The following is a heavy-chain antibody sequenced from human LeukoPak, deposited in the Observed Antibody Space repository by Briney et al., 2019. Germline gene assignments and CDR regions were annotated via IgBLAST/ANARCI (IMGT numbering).Heavy chain of an antibody. Sequence: PGGSLRLPCAASGFTFRSSTMHWVRQAPGKGLEWVAVMSHDGSNTHYLDSVKGRFTISRDNSKNTLYLQMNSLRAEDTAMYYCARDLGYFDSFDYWGQGTLVTVSS. CDR1: GFTFRSST. CDR3: ARDLGYFDSFDY. V-gene: IGHV3-30*04. J-gene: IGHJ4*02. CDR2: MSHDGSNT. D-gene: IGHD3-9*01.